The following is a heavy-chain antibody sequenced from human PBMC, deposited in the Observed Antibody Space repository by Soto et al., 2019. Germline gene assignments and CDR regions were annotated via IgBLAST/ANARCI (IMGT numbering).Heavy chain of an antibody. CDR3: ARADPDASVGY. CDR2: ISYSGST. J-gene: IGHJ4*02. Sequence: LSLTCAVSGGSISSSNWWSWVRQPPGKGLEWIGYISYSGSTYYNPSLKSRVTISADTSKNQFSLRMNSMIAADTAVYYCARADPDASVGYWGQGTLVTVSS. V-gene: IGHV4-4*02. D-gene: IGHD2-15*01. CDR1: GGSISSSNW.